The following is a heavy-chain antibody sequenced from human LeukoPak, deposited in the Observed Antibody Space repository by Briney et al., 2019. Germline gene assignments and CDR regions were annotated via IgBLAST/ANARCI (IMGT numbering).Heavy chain of an antibody. J-gene: IGHJ3*02. CDR3: ARGGYDYYGSGSYDAFDI. D-gene: IGHD3-10*01. Sequence: GGSLRLSCAASGFTFRSYAMSWVRQAPGKGLEWVSTISGGGGSTDYADSVKGRFTISRDSSRNTLYLQMNSLRAEDTAVYYCARGGYDYYGSGSYDAFDIWGQGTMVTVSS. CDR1: GFTFRSYA. V-gene: IGHV3-23*01. CDR2: ISGGGGST.